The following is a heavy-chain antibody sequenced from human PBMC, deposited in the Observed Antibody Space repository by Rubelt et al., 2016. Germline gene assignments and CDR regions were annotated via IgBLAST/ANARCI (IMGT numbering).Heavy chain of an antibody. CDR3: ARVISGVEYSSSWHFDY. V-gene: IGHV1-18*01. CDR1: GGTFSSYG. Sequence: QVQLVQSGAEVKKPGSSVKVSCKASGGTFSSYGISWVRQAPGQGLEWMGWISAYNGNTNYAQKLQGRVTMTTDTSTSTVYMELRSLRSDDTAVYYCARVISGVEYSSSWHFDYWGQGTLVTVSS. CDR2: ISAYNGNT. D-gene: IGHD6-13*01. J-gene: IGHJ4*02.